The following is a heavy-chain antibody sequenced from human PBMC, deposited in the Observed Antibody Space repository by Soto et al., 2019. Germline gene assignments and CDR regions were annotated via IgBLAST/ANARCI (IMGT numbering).Heavy chain of an antibody. CDR1: GGSISSYY. V-gene: IGHV4-59*01. CDR2: IYYSGST. CDR3: ARPGYCSGGGFYQFDY. Sequence: QVQLQESGPGLVKPSETLSLTCTVSGGSISSYYWSWIRQPPGKGLEWIGYIYYSGSTNYNPSLKSRVTISXXPXKXXFSLKLSSVTAADTPVYYCARPGYCSGGGFYQFDYWGQGTLVTVSS. J-gene: IGHJ4*02. D-gene: IGHD2-15*01.